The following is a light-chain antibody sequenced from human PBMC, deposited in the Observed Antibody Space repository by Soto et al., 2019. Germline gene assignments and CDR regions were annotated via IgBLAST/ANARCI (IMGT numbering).Light chain of an antibody. CDR1: NNDIGVYDF. Sequence: QSALTQPPSASGSPGQSVTISCTGTNNDIGVYDFVSWYQHHPGKPPRLIIYEVVQRPSGVPDRFSGSKSGNTASLTVSGLQAADEADYFCKSYAGSNTYVFGSGTKLTVL. J-gene: IGLJ1*01. V-gene: IGLV2-8*01. CDR2: EVV. CDR3: KSYAGSNTYV.